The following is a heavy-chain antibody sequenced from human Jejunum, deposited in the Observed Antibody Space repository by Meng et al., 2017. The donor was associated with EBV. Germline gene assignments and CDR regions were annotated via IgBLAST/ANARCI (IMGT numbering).Heavy chain of an antibody. CDR1: GFIVSGHY. V-gene: IGHV3-53*01. CDR2: IYTDGST. J-gene: IGHJ4*02. CDR3: ARGPWNN. Sequence: EVQVLESGGGLIHPGGSLRLSCAASGFIVSGHYMSWVRQAPGKGLEWVSVIYTDGSTYYADSVKGRFTISRDNSKNTLFIQMNNLRVDDTAVYYCARGPWNNWGQGTLVTVSS. D-gene: IGHD1/OR15-1a*01.